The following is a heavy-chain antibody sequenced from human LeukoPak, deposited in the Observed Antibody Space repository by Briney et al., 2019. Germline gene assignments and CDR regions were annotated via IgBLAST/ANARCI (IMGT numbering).Heavy chain of an antibody. Sequence: SETLSLTCTVSGGSISSYYWSWIRQPPGKGLEWIGYIYTSGSTNYNPSLKSRVTTSVDTSKNQFSLKLSSVTAADTAVYYCARQAAARRNYYYYMDVWGKGTTVTVSS. J-gene: IGHJ6*03. CDR1: GGSISSYY. V-gene: IGHV4-4*09. CDR3: ARQAAARRNYYYYMDV. CDR2: IYTSGST. D-gene: IGHD6-6*01.